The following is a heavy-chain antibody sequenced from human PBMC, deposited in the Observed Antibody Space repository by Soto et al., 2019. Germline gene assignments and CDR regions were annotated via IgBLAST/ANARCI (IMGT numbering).Heavy chain of an antibody. V-gene: IGHV4-30-4*08. D-gene: IGHD3-3*01. Sequence: SETLSLTCTVSGGSISSGDYYWSWIRQPPGKGLEWIGYVYYSGVTYYNPPLKSRLTISLDTSKTQFSLKLGSVTAADTAVYFCARQQADFVGGQYFFDYWSQGTLVTVSS. CDR1: GGSISSGDYY. CDR3: ARQQADFVGGQYFFDY. CDR2: VYYSGVT. J-gene: IGHJ4*02.